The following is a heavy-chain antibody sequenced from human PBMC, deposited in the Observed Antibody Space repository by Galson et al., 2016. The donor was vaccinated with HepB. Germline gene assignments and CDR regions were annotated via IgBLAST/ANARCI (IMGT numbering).Heavy chain of an antibody. J-gene: IGHJ2*01. CDR3: ARVGYNYGSGSYYNGDDWYFDL. V-gene: IGHV3-74*01. Sequence: SLRLSCAASGFTFSSYYMHWVRQAPGKGLVWVSRINRGESSTSYADYVKGRFTISRDNAKNTLYLQMNSLRAEDTAVYYCARVGYNYGSGSYYNGDDWYFDLWGRGTLVIVSS. CDR2: INRGESST. D-gene: IGHD3-10*01. CDR1: GFTFSSYY.